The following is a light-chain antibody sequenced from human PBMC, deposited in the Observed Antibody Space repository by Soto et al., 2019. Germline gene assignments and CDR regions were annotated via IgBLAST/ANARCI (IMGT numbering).Light chain of an antibody. CDR2: DVS. CDR1: RSDVGGYNY. J-gene: IGLJ2*01. V-gene: IGLV2-11*01. CDR3: CSYAGSYTWV. Sequence: QSALTQPRSVSGSPGQSVTISCTGTRSDVGGYNYVSWYQQHPGKAPKFMIYDVSNRPSGVPDRFSGSKSGNTASLTISGLLAEDEADYYCCSYAGSYTWVFGGGTKVTVL.